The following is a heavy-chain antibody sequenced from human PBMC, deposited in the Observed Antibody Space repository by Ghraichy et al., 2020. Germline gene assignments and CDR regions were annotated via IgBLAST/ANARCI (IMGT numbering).Heavy chain of an antibody. CDR1: GFTFSSYG. CDR3: AREKGGSVVVPAAIHAFDI. Sequence: GESLNISCAASGFTFSSYGMHWVRQAPGKGLEWVAVIWYDGSNKYYADSVKGRFTISRDNSKNTLYLQMNSLRAEDTAVYYCAREKGGSVVVPAAIHAFDIWGQGTMVTVSS. D-gene: IGHD2-2*01. CDR2: IWYDGSNK. V-gene: IGHV3-33*01. J-gene: IGHJ3*02.